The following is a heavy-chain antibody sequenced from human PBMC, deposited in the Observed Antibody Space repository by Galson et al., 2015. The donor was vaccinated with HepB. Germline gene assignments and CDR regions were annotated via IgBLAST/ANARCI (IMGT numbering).Heavy chain of an antibody. CDR3: ARDAMGRGSGSYSAFDY. CDR1: GFTFNTYT. J-gene: IGHJ4*02. CDR2: ISSAGVIQ. D-gene: IGHD1-26*01. V-gene: IGHV3-30-3*01. Sequence: SLRLSCAASGFTFNTYTMQWVRQAPGKGLEWVATISSAGVIQFHADSVKGRFTFSRDNSENMLYLQMNSLRAEDTAVYYCARDAMGRGSGSYSAFDYWGQGALVTVSS.